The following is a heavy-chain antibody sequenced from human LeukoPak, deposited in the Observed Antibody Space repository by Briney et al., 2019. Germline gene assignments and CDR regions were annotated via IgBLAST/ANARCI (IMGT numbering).Heavy chain of an antibody. CDR1: GFTFSSYS. J-gene: IGHJ4*02. CDR2: VSSDGNTK. CDR3: AKEGSGSWTYFDS. V-gene: IGHV3-30*04. Sequence: GGSLRLSCAASGFTFSSYSVHWVRQAPGKGLEWVAVVSSDGNTKYYADSVKGRFTISRDNSKNTLYLQMNSLRTEDTAVYYCAKEGSGSWTYFDSWGQGTLVTVSS. D-gene: IGHD3/OR15-3a*01.